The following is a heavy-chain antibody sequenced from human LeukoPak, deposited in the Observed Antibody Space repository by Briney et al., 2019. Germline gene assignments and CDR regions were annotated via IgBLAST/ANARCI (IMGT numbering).Heavy chain of an antibody. J-gene: IGHJ3*02. CDR3: ARWNYYGSSRAFDI. CDR2: IYYTGSI. Sequence: SETLSLTCTVSGGSISTYYWSWIRQPPGKGLEWIGYIYYTGSINYNPSLKSRVTISVDTSKNQFSLRLSPVTAADTAVYYCARWNYYGSSRAFDIWGQGTMVTVSS. V-gene: IGHV4-59*01. CDR1: GGSISTYY. D-gene: IGHD3-22*01.